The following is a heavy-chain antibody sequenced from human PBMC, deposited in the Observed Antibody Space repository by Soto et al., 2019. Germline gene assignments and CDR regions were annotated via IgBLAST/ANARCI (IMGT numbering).Heavy chain of an antibody. Sequence: GGSLRLSCAASGFRFILFWMIFFRQTPGKWLEWVANINEDGSEKFFADSVKGRFTISRDNAKNSLSLQMNSLTADDTAMYYCARTGWPQSSYYFDYWGQGTLVTVSS. CDR2: INEDGSEK. J-gene: IGHJ4*02. CDR3: ARTGWPQSSYYFDY. D-gene: IGHD3-16*01. V-gene: IGHV3-7*03. CDR1: GFRFILFW.